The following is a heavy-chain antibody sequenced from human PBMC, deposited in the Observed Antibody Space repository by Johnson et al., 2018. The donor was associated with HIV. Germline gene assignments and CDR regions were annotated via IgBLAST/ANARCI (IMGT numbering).Heavy chain of an antibody. J-gene: IGHJ3*02. D-gene: IGHD6-13*01. CDR1: GFTFDDYG. CDR2: INWNGGSS. Sequence: VQLVESGGGVVRPGGSLRLSCAASGFTFDDYGMSWVRQAPGKGLEWVSAINWNGGSSGSADSVKGRFSISRDNGKNSLYLQMNSLRAEDTALYYCARGAYSSSWHASDASDIWGQGTMVTVSS. V-gene: IGHV3-20*04. CDR3: ARGAYSSSWHASDASDI.